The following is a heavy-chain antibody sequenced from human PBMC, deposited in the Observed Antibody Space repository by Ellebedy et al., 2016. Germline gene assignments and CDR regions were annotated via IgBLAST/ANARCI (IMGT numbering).Heavy chain of an antibody. D-gene: IGHD2-15*01. CDR2: ISDSGGST. CDR1: GFSFSAYA. CDR3: AKDDGLAYCRGGSCNSGIDY. V-gene: IGHV3-23*01. Sequence: GESLKISXVGTGFSFSAYAMSWVRQAPGKGLEWVSIISDSGGSTYFADSVKRRFIISRDNSKNTLYLQMNRLSADDTAVYFCAKDDGLAYCRGGSCNSGIDYWGQGTLVTVSS. J-gene: IGHJ4*02.